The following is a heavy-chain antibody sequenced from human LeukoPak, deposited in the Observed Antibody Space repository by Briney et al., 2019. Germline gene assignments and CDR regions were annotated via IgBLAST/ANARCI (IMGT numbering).Heavy chain of an antibody. J-gene: IGHJ4*02. CDR3: ARDLGGGNGDWPYFDY. V-gene: IGHV4-61*02. Sequence: PSETLSLTCTVSGGSISSGSYYWSWIRQPAGKGLEWIGRIYTSGSTNYNPSLKSRVTMSVDTSKNQFSLKLSSVTAADTAVYYCARDLGGGNGDWPYFDYWGQGTLVTVSS. CDR1: GGSISSGSYY. D-gene: IGHD4-17*01. CDR2: IYTSGST.